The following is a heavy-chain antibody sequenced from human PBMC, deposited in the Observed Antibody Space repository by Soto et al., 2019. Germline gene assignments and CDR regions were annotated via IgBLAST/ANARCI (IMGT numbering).Heavy chain of an antibody. D-gene: IGHD5-18*01. J-gene: IGHJ4*02. CDR2: IDPSDSYT. CDR1: GYSFTSYW. V-gene: IGHV5-10-1*01. Sequence: AGESLKISCKGSGYSFTSYWISWVGQMPGKGLEWMGRIDPSDSYTNYSPSFQGHVTISADKSISTAYLQWSSLKASDTAMYYCARHRGYSYGLVYYYFDYWGQGTLVTVSS. CDR3: ARHRGYSYGLVYYYFDY.